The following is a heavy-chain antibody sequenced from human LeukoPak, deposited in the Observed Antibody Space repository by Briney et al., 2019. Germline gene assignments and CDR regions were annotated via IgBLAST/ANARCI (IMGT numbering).Heavy chain of an antibody. CDR1: GFTFSSYG. CDR2: IWYDGSKT. V-gene: IGHV3-33*01. J-gene: IGHJ5*02. Sequence: GGYLRLSGAASGFTFSSYGMHWVRQAPGKGLEGVAVIWYDGSKTYYADSVKGRFTISRDDSENTLYLQMNSLRVEDTAVYYCARDRANWFDPWGQGTLVTVSS. CDR3: ARDRANWFDP.